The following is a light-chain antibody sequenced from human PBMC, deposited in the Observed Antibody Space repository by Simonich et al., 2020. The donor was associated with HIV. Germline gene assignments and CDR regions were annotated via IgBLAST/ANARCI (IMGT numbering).Light chain of an antibody. V-gene: IGKV6-21*01. CDR3: HQSSSLPYT. CDR1: QSISGS. CDR2: YVT. Sequence: EIVLIQSPDFQSVTPQEKVTITCRANQSISGSLHWYQQKPDQSPKLLIKYVTQSVSGVPSRFSGSESGTDFTLTINSLEAEDAATYYCHQSSSLPYTFGQGTKLEI. J-gene: IGKJ2*01.